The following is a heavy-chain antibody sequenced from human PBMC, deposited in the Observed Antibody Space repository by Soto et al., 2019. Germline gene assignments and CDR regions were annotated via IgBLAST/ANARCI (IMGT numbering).Heavy chain of an antibody. CDR3: ARDLGYCSGGSCYGYYYYGMDV. Sequence: SETLSLTCTVSGGSISSYYWSWIRQPPGKGLEWIGYIYYSGSTNYNPSLKSGVTISVDTSKNQFSLKLSSVTAADTAVYYCARDLGYCSGGSCYGYYYYGMDVWGQGTTVTVSS. J-gene: IGHJ6*02. CDR1: GGSISSYY. D-gene: IGHD2-15*01. V-gene: IGHV4-59*01. CDR2: IYYSGST.